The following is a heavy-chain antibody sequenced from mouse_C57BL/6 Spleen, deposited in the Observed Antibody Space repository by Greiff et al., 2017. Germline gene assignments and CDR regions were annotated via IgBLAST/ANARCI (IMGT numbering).Heavy chain of an antibody. CDR1: GYTFTSYW. Sequence: VKLKQPGAELVKPGASVKVSCKASGYTFTSYWMHWVKQRPGQGLEWIGRIHPSDSDTNYNQKFKGKATLTVDKSSSTAYMQLSSLTSEDSAVYYCAIPYYGSGFAYWGQGTLVTVSA. CDR3: AIPYYGSGFAY. J-gene: IGHJ3*01. CDR2: IHPSDSDT. D-gene: IGHD1-1*01. V-gene: IGHV1-74*01.